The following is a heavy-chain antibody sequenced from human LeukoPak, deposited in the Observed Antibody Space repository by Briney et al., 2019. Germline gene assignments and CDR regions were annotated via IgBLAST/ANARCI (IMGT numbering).Heavy chain of an antibody. CDR3: ARVQLDFYGSGSPGANWFDP. CDR1: GGSISSSSYY. CDR2: IYYSGST. J-gene: IGHJ5*02. D-gene: IGHD3-10*01. Sequence: SETLSLTCTVSGGSISSSSYYWGWIRQPPGKGLEWIGSIYYSGSTYYNPSLKGRVTISVDTSKNQFSLKLSSVTAADTAVYYCARVQLDFYGSGSPGANWFDPWGQGTLVTVSS. V-gene: IGHV4-39*07.